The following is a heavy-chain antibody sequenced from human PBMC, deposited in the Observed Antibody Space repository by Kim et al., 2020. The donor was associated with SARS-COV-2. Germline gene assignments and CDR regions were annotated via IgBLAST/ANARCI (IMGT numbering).Heavy chain of an antibody. CDR2: INHSGST. CDR3: ARGRQRAAAGGMNV. CDR1: GGSFSGYY. V-gene: IGHV4-34*01. Sequence: SETLSLTCAVYGGSFSGYYWSWIRQPPGKGLEWIGEINHSGSTNYNPSLKSRVTISVDTSKNQFSLKLSSVTAADTAVYYCARGRQRAAAGGMNVWGQGTTVTVSS. D-gene: IGHD6-13*01. J-gene: IGHJ6*02.